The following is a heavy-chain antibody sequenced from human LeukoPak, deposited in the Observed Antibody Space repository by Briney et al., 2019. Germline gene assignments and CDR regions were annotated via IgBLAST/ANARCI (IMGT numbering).Heavy chain of an antibody. D-gene: IGHD3-10*01. J-gene: IGHJ4*02. CDR3: ARPNAGYFDY. V-gene: IGHV1-2*02. CDR2: INPNTGDT. Sequence: ASVKVSCKASGYTFIGYYMHWVRQAPGQGLEWMGWINPNTGDTNYAQKFQGRVTMTRDTSMSTASMELTRLRSDDTAVYYCARPNAGYFDYWGQGTLVTVSS. CDR1: GYTFIGYY.